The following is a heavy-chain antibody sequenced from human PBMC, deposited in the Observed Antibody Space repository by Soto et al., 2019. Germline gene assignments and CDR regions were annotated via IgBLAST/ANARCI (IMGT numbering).Heavy chain of an antibody. J-gene: IGHJ5*02. V-gene: IGHV4-31*03. Sequence: SETLSLTCTVSGGSISSGVYYWSWIRQHPGKGLEWIGYIYYSGSTYYNPSLKSRVTISVDTSKNQFSLKLSSVTAADTAVYYCARDLYYDILTGYWSGFDPWGQGTLVTVSS. CDR3: ARDLYYDILTGYWSGFDP. CDR1: GGSISSGVYY. D-gene: IGHD3-9*01. CDR2: IYYSGST.